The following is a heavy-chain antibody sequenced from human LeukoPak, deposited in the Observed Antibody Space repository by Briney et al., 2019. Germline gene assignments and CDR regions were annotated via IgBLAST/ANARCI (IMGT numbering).Heavy chain of an antibody. CDR2: ISGDGGST. V-gene: IGHV3-43*02. Sequence: GGSLRLSCAASGFTFDDYAMRWVRQAPGKGLEWVSLISGDGGSTYYADSVKGRFTISRDNSKNSLYLQMNSLRTEDTALYYCAKVGRGYSGYDSASKYYYYYGMDVWGQGTKVTVSS. CDR1: GFTFDDYA. D-gene: IGHD5-12*01. CDR3: AKVGRGYSGYDSASKYYYYYGMDV. J-gene: IGHJ6*02.